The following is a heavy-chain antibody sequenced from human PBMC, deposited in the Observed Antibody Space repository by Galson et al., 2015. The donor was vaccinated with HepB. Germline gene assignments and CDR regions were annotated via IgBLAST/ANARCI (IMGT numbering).Heavy chain of an antibody. CDR1: GFTFSSYS. CDR3: ARGTVPATAIGRQGGDAFDI. Sequence: SLRLSCAASGFTFSSYSMNWVRQAPGKGLEWVSSISSSSSYIYYADSVKGRFTISRDNAKNSLYLQMNSLRAEDTAVYYCARGTVPATAIGRQGGDAFDIWGQGTMVTVSS. J-gene: IGHJ3*02. CDR2: ISSSSSYI. V-gene: IGHV3-21*01. D-gene: IGHD2-2*01.